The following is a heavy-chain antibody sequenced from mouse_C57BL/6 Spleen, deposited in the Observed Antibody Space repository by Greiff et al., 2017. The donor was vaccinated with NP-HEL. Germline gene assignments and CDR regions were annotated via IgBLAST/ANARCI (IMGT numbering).Heavy chain of an antibody. CDR3: ASYYSTHYYAMDY. CDR1: GYAFSSSW. V-gene: IGHV1-82*01. Sequence: VKLQQSGPELVKPGASVKISCKASGYAFSSSWMNWVKQRPGKGLEWIGRIYPGDGDTNYNGKFKGKATLTADKSSSTAYMQLSSLTSEDSAVYFCASYYSTHYYAMDYWGQGTSVTVSS. D-gene: IGHD2-5*01. J-gene: IGHJ4*01. CDR2: IYPGDGDT.